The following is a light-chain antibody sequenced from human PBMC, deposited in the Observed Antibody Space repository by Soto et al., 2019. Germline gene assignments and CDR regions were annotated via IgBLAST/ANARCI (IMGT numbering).Light chain of an antibody. CDR3: QQAFT. Sequence: DIQMTQSPSPLSASVGDRDTITCQASPSISSWLACYQQKQGKAPQLQIYKASSLESGVPSRFSGSGSGTEFTLTISGVQLYDCATYYCQQAFTFGPGTKVDIK. CDR1: PSISSW. V-gene: IGKV1-5*03. CDR2: KAS. J-gene: IGKJ3*01.